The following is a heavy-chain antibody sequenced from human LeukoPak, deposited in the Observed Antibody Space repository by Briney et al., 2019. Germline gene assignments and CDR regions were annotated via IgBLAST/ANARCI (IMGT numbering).Heavy chain of an antibody. D-gene: IGHD3-10*01. CDR3: ARSGSYIAMYYYYAMDV. CDR2: TNHSGST. J-gene: IGHJ6*02. V-gene: IGHV4-34*01. Sequence: PSETLSLTCAVYGGSFSGYYWSWIRQPPGKGLEWIGETNHSGSTNYNPSLKSRVTISVDTSKNQFSLRLSSVTAADTAVYYCARSGSYIAMYYYYAMDVWGQGTTVTVSS. CDR1: GGSFSGYY.